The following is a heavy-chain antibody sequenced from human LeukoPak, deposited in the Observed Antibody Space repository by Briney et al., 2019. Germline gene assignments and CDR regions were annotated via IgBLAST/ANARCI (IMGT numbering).Heavy chain of an antibody. Sequence: ASVKVSCTPSGYTFTGYYIHWVRQAPRQGLEWVGWINPSSGGTNYAPKFQGRVTMTRDTSISTAYMELSRLKFDGTAVYYCARGVVAATFYYYMDVWGKGTTVTVSS. CDR2: INPSSGGT. CDR1: GYTFTGYY. D-gene: IGHD2-15*01. J-gene: IGHJ6*03. V-gene: IGHV1-2*02. CDR3: ARGVVAATFYYYMDV.